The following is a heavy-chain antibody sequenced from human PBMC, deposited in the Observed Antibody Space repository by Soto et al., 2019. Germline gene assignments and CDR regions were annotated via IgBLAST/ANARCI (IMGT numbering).Heavy chain of an antibody. CDR2: IWYDGSNK. J-gene: IGHJ6*02. CDR3: ARDPVRGYYSNYERHYYYYYGMDV. CDR1: GFTFSSYG. V-gene: IGHV3-33*01. Sequence: GGSLRLSCAASGFTFSSYGMHWVRQAPGKGLEWVAVIWYDGSNKYYADSVKGRFTISRDNSKNTLYLQMNSLRAEDTAVYYCARDPVRGYYSNYERHYYYYYGMDVWGQGTTVTVSS. D-gene: IGHD4-4*01.